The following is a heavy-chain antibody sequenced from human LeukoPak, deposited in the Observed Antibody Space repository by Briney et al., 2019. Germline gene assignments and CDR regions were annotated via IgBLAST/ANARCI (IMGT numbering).Heavy chain of an antibody. Sequence: PGGSLRLSCAASGFTFSSYATTWVRQAPGKGLEWVSAISGGGGSTYYADSVKGRFSISRDNSKNTLFLQMNSLRAEDTAVYYCAKGLSYYYDTSGYPYDAFDIWGQGTMVTVSS. D-gene: IGHD3-22*01. CDR2: ISGGGGST. J-gene: IGHJ3*02. V-gene: IGHV3-23*01. CDR3: AKGLSYYYDTSGYPYDAFDI. CDR1: GFTFSSYA.